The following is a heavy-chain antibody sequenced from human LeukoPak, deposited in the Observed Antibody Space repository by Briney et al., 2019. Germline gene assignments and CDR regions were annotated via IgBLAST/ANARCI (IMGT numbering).Heavy chain of an antibody. D-gene: IGHD4-17*01. V-gene: IGHV4-34*01. J-gene: IGHJ4*02. CDR1: GGSFSGYY. CDR2: INHSGST. Sequence: SETLSLTCAVYGGSFSGYYWSWIRQPPGKGLEWIGEINHSGSTNYNPSLKGRVTISVDTSKNQFSLKLSSVTAADTAVYYCARGYGDYYFDYWGQGTLVTVSS. CDR3: ARGYGDYYFDY.